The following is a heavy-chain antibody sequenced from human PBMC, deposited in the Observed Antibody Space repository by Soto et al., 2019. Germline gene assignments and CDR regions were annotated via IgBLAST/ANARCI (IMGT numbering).Heavy chain of an antibody. D-gene: IGHD2-8*01. CDR2: INAGNGNT. V-gene: IGHV1-3*01. CDR1: GYTFTTYA. CDR3: ARDSARLRGCWFDP. Sequence: QVRLVQSGAEVKKPGASVKLSCKASGYTFTTYAVHWVRQAPGQSLEWKGWINAGNGNTKYSQKFQDRVTLSIDTSASTAYMELNSLTSEDTAIYYCARDSARLRGCWFDPWGQGALVTVSS. J-gene: IGHJ5*02.